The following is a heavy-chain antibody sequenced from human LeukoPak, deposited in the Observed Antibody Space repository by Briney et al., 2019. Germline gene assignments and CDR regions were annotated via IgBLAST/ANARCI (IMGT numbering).Heavy chain of an antibody. CDR2: IYYSGST. Sequence: PSETLSLTCTDSGGSISSSSYYWGWIRQPPGKGLEWIGSIYYSGSTYYNPSLKSRVTISVDTSKNQFSLKLSSVTAADTAVYYCATLWFGELFLAHFDYWGQGTLVTVSS. J-gene: IGHJ4*02. CDR3: ATLWFGELFLAHFDY. CDR1: GGSISSSSYY. V-gene: IGHV4-39*07. D-gene: IGHD3-10*01.